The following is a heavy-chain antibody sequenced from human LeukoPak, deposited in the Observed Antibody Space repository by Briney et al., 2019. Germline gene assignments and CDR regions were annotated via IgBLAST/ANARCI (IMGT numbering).Heavy chain of an antibody. CDR2: ISAYNGNT. D-gene: IGHD3-10*01. CDR3: ARHDGSGLDY. CDR1: GYTFTSYG. J-gene: IGHJ4*02. Sequence: ASVNVSCKASGYTFTSYGISWVRQAPGQGLKWMGWISAYNGNTNYAQKLQGRVTMTKDTSTSTAYLELSIRRSDGTPVYYWARHDGSGLDYWGQGTLVTVSS. V-gene: IGHV1-18*01.